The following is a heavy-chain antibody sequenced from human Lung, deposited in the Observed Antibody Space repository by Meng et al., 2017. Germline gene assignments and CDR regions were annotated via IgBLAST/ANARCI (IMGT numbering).Heavy chain of an antibody. Sequence: QVQLQQWGPGLLKSSATLALTCVVSGGSFSDYYWSWIRQPPGKGLEWIGEINHSGSTNYNPSLESRATISVDTSQNNLSLKLSSVTAADSAVYYCARGPTTMAHDFDYWGQGTLVTVSS. V-gene: IGHV4-34*01. J-gene: IGHJ4*02. D-gene: IGHD4-11*01. CDR2: INHSGST. CDR1: GGSFSDYY. CDR3: ARGPTTMAHDFDY.